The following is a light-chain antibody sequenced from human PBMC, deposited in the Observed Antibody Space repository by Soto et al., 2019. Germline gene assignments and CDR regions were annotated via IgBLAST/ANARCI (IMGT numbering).Light chain of an antibody. CDR3: CSYAGSSTYVL. CDR1: SSDVGRYNL. Sequence: QSVLTQPASVSGSPGQSITISCAGTSSDVGRYNLVSWYHHHPGTAPKLMIYEVSKRPSGVSDRFSGSKSGNTASLTISGLQAEDEADYYCCSYAGSSTYVLFGGGTKLTVL. J-gene: IGLJ2*01. CDR2: EVS. V-gene: IGLV2-23*02.